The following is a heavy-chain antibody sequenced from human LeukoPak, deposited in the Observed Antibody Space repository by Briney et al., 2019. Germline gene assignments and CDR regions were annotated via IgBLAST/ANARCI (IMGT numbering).Heavy chain of an antibody. CDR3: AKLPGVSAAGYFDY. Sequence: GSLRLSCAASGFTFDDYGMGWVRQAPGKGLEWVSAINWNGGSIGYADSVKGRFTISRDNAKNSLYLQMNNLGAEDTALYYCAKLPGVSAAGYFDYWGQGTLVTVSS. CDR2: INWNGGSI. CDR1: GFTFDDYG. D-gene: IGHD6-13*01. V-gene: IGHV3-20*04. J-gene: IGHJ4*02.